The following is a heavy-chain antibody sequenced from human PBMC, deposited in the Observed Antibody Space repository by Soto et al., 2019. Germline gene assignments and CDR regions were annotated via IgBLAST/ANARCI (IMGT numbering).Heavy chain of an antibody. CDR2: IKSKTDGGTA. CDR3: ARDRYGYFILLASDY. Sequence: PGGSLRLSCAASGFTFSNAWINWVRQAPGKGLEWVGRIKSKTDGGTADYAAPVKGRFAVSRDDSKNMVYLQMNSLKTEDTGIYYCARDRYGYFILLASDYWGQGTLVTXSS. CDR1: GFTFSNAW. D-gene: IGHD5-12*01. J-gene: IGHJ4*02. V-gene: IGHV3-15*07.